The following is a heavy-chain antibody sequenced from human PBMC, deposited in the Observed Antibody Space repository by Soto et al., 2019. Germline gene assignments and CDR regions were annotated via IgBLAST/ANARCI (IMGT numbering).Heavy chain of an antibody. V-gene: IGHV3-30*18. CDR2: ISYDGNYI. CDR1: GFDFSSYA. D-gene: IGHD3-16*01. J-gene: IGHJ6*02. Sequence: RLSCEASGFDFSSYAMHWVRQAPGKGLEWVGVISYDGNYIYYADSVKGRFTISRDNSKNTLYVQVNSLRPEDTAVYYCAKGILSATIGPYAMDVWGQGTTVTVSS. CDR3: AKGILSATIGPYAMDV.